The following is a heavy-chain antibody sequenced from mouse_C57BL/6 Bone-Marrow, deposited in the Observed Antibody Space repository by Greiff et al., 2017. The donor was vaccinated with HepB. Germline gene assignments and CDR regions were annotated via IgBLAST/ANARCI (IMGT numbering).Heavy chain of an antibody. V-gene: IGHV1-64*01. CDR2: IHPNSGST. CDR1: GYTFTSYW. CDR3: ASPPNYGRRRGVAY. Sequence: QVQLQQPGAELVKPGASVKLSCKASGYTFTSYWMHWVKQRPRQGLEWIGMIHPNSGSTNYNEKFKSKATLTVDKSSSTAYMQLSSLTSEDSAVYYCASPPNYGRRRGVAYWGQGTLVTVSA. J-gene: IGHJ3*01. D-gene: IGHD1-1*01.